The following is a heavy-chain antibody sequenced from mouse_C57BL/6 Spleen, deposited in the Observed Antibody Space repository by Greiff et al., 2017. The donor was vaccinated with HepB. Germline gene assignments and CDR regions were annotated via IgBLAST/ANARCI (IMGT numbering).Heavy chain of an antibody. V-gene: IGHV3-6*01. Sequence: EVHLVESGPGLVKPSQSLSLTCSVTGYSITSGYYWNWIRQFPGNKLEWMGYISYDGSNNYNPSLKNRISITRDTSKNQFFLKLNSVTTEDTATYYCARDRTTVVATRAMDYWGQGTSVTVSS. D-gene: IGHD1-1*01. J-gene: IGHJ4*01. CDR2: ISYDGSN. CDR3: ARDRTTVVATRAMDY. CDR1: GYSITSGYY.